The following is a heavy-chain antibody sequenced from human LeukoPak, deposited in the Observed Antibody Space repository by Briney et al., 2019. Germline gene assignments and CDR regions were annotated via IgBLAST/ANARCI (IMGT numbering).Heavy chain of an antibody. J-gene: IGHJ4*02. D-gene: IGHD6-13*01. CDR2: ISSSSSYI. CDR1: VFIFSSYS. Sequence: GGALRLSCAACVFIFSSYSMNGVGQAPGKGRDGVSSISSSSSYIYYADAVKDRFPISRANAKNTLYLQMNSLRAEDTAVYYCARALIAAASLDYCGQGTLVTVSS. CDR3: ARALIAAASLDY. V-gene: IGHV3-21*01.